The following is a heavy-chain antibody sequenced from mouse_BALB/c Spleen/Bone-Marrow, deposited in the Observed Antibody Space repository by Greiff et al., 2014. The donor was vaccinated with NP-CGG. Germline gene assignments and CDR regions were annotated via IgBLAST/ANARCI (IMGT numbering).Heavy chain of an antibody. CDR1: GYTFTSYW. CDR3: AREYYDNSFAY. V-gene: IGHV1-7*01. Sequence: QVQLQQSGAELAKPGASVKMSCKASGYTFTSYWMHWVKQRPGQGLEWIGYINPSTGYTEYNQKFKDKATLTADKSSSTAYMQLSSQSSEDSAVYFCAREYYDNSFAYWGQGTLVTVSA. D-gene: IGHD2-1*01. CDR2: INPSTGYT. J-gene: IGHJ3*01.